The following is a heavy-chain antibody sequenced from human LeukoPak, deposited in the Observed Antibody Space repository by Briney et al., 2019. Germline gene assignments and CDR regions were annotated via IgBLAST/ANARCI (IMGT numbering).Heavy chain of an antibody. V-gene: IGHV4-59*01. D-gene: IGHD3-22*01. CDR3: ARRMRITMIVVVILGNAFDI. Sequence: SETLSLTCTVSGGSISSYYWSWIRQPPGKGLEWIGYIYDSGSTNYNPSLKSRVTISVDTSKNQFSLKLSSVTAADTAVYYCARRMRITMIVVVILGNAFDIWGQGTMVTVSS. CDR2: IYDSGST. J-gene: IGHJ3*02. CDR1: GGSISSYY.